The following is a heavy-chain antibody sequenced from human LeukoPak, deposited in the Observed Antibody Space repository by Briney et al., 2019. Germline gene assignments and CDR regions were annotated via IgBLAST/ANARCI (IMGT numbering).Heavy chain of an antibody. D-gene: IGHD3-16*01. V-gene: IGHV3-11*01. CDR1: GFTFSDYY. Sequence: AGGSLRLSCAASGFTFSDYYMSWIRQAPGKGLEWVSYISSSGSTIYYADSVKGRFTISRDNAKNSLYLQMNSLRAEDTAVYYCAKGFMRWGEVYYMDVWGKGTTVTVSS. CDR3: AKGFMRWGEVYYMDV. CDR2: ISSSGSTI. J-gene: IGHJ6*03.